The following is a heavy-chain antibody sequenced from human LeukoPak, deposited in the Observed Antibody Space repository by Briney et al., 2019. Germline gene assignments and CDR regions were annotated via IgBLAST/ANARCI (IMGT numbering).Heavy chain of an antibody. V-gene: IGHV4-39*01. CDR1: GGSISSSSYY. Sequence: PSETLSLTCTVSGGSISSSSYYWGWIRQPPGTGLEWIGSIYYSGSTYYTPSLKSRVTISVDTSKNQFSLNLSSVTAADPAVYYCARQDYGGATDYFDYWGQGTLVTVSS. CDR3: ARQDYGGATDYFDY. CDR2: IYYSGST. D-gene: IGHD4-23*01. J-gene: IGHJ4*02.